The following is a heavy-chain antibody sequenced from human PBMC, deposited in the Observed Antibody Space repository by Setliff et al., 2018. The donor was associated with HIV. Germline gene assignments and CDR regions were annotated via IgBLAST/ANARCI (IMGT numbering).Heavy chain of an antibody. J-gene: IGHJ6*03. V-gene: IGHV4-61*09. Sequence: PSETLSLTCTVSGGSISSGSYYWSWIRQPAGKGLEWIGHIYTSGNTNHNPSLKSRVTISVDTSENQFSLKLSSVTAADTAVYYCARGNSRRLRVHYYYYYMGVWGKGTTVTVSS. CDR1: GGSISSGSYY. CDR3: ARGNSRRLRVHYYYYYMGV. CDR2: IYTSGNT. D-gene: IGHD4-17*01.